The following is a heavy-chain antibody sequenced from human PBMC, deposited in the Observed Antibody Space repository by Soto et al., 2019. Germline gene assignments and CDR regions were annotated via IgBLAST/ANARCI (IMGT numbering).Heavy chain of an antibody. CDR3: AKARFDSRGTFFRVGFYDV. CDR2: ISGSGDTA. J-gene: IGHJ4*02. CDR1: GFPFSAYV. D-gene: IGHD3-22*01. V-gene: IGHV3-23*01. Sequence: XGSLRLSFSAAGFPFSAYVMTWVRRAPGRGLDWISAISGSGDTAYYAESVKGRFTISRDNSRNTLYLKMNNLTVEDTAVYSCAKARFDSRGTFFRVGFYDVWGRGTLVTVSS.